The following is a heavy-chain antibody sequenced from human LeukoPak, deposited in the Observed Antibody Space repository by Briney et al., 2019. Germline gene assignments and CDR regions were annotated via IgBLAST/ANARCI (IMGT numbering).Heavy chain of an antibody. V-gene: IGHV3-15*01. CDR1: GFTFSNAW. CDR3: TSAVVVTAFDY. Sequence: GGSLRLSCAASGFTFSNAWMSWVRQAPGKRLEWVGRIKSKSDGGTTDYAAPVKGRFTISRDDSKNTLYLQMNSLKTEDTAVYYCTSAVVVTAFDYWGPGTLVTVSS. D-gene: IGHD2-21*02. J-gene: IGHJ4*02. CDR2: IKSKSDGGTT.